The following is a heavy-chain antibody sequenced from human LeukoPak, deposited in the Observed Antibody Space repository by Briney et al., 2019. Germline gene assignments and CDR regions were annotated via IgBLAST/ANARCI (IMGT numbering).Heavy chain of an antibody. CDR1: GGSINSYY. J-gene: IGHJ4*02. CDR3: ATWSGDYSFDF. V-gene: IGHV4-4*07. Sequence: SETLSLTCTVSGGSINSYYWSWIRQPAGKGLEWIGRIHTSGSTNSNPSLKSRVTMSVDTSKNQFSLRLSSVTAADTVVYYCATWSGDYSFDFWGQGTLVTVSS. D-gene: IGHD3-3*01. CDR2: IHTSGST.